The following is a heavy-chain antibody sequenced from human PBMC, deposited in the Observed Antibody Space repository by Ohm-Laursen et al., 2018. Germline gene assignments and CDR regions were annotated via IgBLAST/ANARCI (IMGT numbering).Heavy chain of an antibody. V-gene: IGHV4-59*01. Sequence: SETLSLTCPVSGGSISSYYWSWIQQPPGKGLEWIGYIYYSGSTNYNPSLKSRVTISVDTSKNQFSLKLSSVTAADTAVYYCARYTAPYYYYGMDVWGQGTTVTVSS. CDR1: GGSISSYY. J-gene: IGHJ6*02. CDR3: ARYTAPYYYYGMDV. D-gene: IGHD1-1*01. CDR2: IYYSGST.